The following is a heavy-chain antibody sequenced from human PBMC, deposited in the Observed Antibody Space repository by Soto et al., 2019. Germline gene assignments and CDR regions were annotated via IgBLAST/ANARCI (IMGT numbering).Heavy chain of an antibody. CDR2: INHSGST. CDR3: ARGPYYYDSSGYYFRPNSRNYYYYGMDV. Sequence: SETLSLTCAVYGGSFSGYYWSWIRQPPGKGLEWIGEINHSGSTNYNPSLKSRVTISVDTSKNQFSLKLSSVTAADTAVYYCARGPYYYDSSGYYFRPNSRNYYYYGMDVWGQGTTVTVSS. J-gene: IGHJ6*02. V-gene: IGHV4-34*01. CDR1: GGSFSGYY. D-gene: IGHD3-22*01.